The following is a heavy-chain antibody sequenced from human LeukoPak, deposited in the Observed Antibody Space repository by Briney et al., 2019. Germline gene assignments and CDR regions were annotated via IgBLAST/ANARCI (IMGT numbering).Heavy chain of an antibody. D-gene: IGHD5-12*01. CDR3: ARSDSGYETDY. V-gene: IGHV1-2*02. J-gene: IGHJ4*02. Sequence: RASVKVSCKASGYTFTGYYMHWVRQAPGRGLEWMGWINPNSGGTNYAQKFQGRVTMTRDTSISTAYMELSRLRSDDTAVYYCARSDSGYETDYWGQGTLVTVSS. CDR1: GYTFTGYY. CDR2: INPNSGGT.